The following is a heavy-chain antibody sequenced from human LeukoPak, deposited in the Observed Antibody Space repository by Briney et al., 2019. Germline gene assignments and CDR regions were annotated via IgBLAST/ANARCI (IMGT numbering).Heavy chain of an antibody. CDR3: ARDREYFDYYGMDV. V-gene: IGHV1-18*01. CDR2: ISVYNGNT. Sequence: ASVKVSCKASGYTFTSYGISWVRQAPGQGLEWMGWISVYNGNTNYAQKLQGRVTMTTDTSTSTAYMELRSLRSDDTAVYYCARDREYFDYYGMDVWGQGTTVTVSS. D-gene: IGHD3-9*01. CDR1: GYTFTSYG. J-gene: IGHJ6*02.